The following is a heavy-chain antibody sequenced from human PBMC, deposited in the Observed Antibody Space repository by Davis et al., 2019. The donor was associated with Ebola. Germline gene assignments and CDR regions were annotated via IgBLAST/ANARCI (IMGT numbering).Heavy chain of an antibody. CDR2: ISSSSSTI. J-gene: IGHJ4*02. Sequence: PGGSLRLSCAASGFTFSSYSMNWVRQAPGKGLEWVSYISSSSSTIYYADSVKGRFTISRDNAKNSLYLQMNSLRAEDTAVYYCVRGEGLLRYFDWLSAFDYWGQGTLVTVSS. V-gene: IGHV3-48*01. D-gene: IGHD3-9*01. CDR3: VRGEGLLRYFDWLSAFDY. CDR1: GFTFSSYS.